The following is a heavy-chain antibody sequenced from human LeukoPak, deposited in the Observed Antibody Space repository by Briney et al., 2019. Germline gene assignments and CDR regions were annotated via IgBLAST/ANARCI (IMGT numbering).Heavy chain of an antibody. V-gene: IGHV4-59*01. Sequence: SETLSLTCTVSGGSISSYYWSWIRQPPGKGLEWIGYIYYSGSTNYNPSLKSRVTISVDTSKNQFSLKLSSVTAADTAVYYCARSNFDWSALVRGYYYMDVWGKGTTVTVSS. CDR2: IYYSGST. CDR1: GGSISSYY. CDR3: ARSNFDWSALVRGYYYMDV. D-gene: IGHD3-9*01. J-gene: IGHJ6*03.